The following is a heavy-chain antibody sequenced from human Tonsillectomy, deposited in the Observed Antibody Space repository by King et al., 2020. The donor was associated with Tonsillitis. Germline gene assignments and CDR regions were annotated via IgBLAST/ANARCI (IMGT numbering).Heavy chain of an antibody. CDR2: LSYDGNST. D-gene: IGHD5-24*01. CDR1: GFTFSSYA. J-gene: IGHJ5*02. CDR3: ARGDRDGFNLVS. V-gene: IGHV3-30*04. Sequence: VQLVESGGGVVQPGRSLRLSCAASGFTFSSYAMHWVRQAPGKGLEWVAILSYDGNSTYYADSVKGRFTISRDNSKNTLYLQMNSLRVEDTAVYYCARGDRDGFNLVSWGQGTLVTVSS.